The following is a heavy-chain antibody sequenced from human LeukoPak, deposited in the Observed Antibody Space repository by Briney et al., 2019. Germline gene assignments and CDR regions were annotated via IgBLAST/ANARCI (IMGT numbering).Heavy chain of an antibody. D-gene: IGHD3-3*01. J-gene: IGHJ6*02. CDR3: ARELDDFWSGYPQNYGMDV. V-gene: IGHV4-30-4*08. CDR1: GGSISSSSYY. CDR2: IYYSGST. Sequence: PSETLSLTCTVSGGSISSSSYYWGWIRQPPGKGLEWIGYIYYSGSTYYNPSLKSRVTISVDTSKNQFSLKLSSVTAADTAVYYCARELDDFWSGYPQNYGMDVWGQGTTVTVSS.